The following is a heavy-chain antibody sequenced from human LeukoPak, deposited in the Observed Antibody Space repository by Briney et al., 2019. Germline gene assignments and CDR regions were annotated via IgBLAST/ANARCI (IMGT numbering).Heavy chain of an antibody. CDR2: IYYSGTT. Sequence: SETLSLTCSVSGGSISPYYWSWIRQPPGKGLEWIGYIYYSGTTNYNPSLQSRVTISVATSENQFSLKLSSVTAADTALYYCARDRASAGGFDYWGQGTLVTVSS. CDR1: GGSISPYY. D-gene: IGHD2-15*01. V-gene: IGHV4-59*01. CDR3: ARDRASAGGFDY. J-gene: IGHJ4*02.